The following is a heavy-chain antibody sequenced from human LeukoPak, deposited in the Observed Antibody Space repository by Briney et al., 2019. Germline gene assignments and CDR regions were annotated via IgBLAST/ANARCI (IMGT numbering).Heavy chain of an antibody. Sequence: SETLSLTCTVSGGSISSYYWSWIRQPPGKGLEWIGYIYYSGYTNYNPSLKSRVTISVDTSKNQFSLKLSSVTAADTAVYFCARVAAAGNYYFDYWGQGTLVTVSS. J-gene: IGHJ4*02. D-gene: IGHD6-13*01. CDR1: GGSISSYY. CDR3: ARVAAAGNYYFDY. V-gene: IGHV4-59*12. CDR2: IYYSGYT.